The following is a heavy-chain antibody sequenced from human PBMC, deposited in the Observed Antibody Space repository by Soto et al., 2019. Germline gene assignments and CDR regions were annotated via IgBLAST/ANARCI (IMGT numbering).Heavy chain of an antibody. CDR2: ISAYNGNT. V-gene: IGHV1-18*01. J-gene: IGHJ4*02. CDR1: GYTFTSYG. Sequence: ASVKVSFKASGYTFTSYGISWVRQAPGQGLEWMGWISAYNGNTNYAQKLQGRVTMTTDTSTSTAYMELRSLRSDDTAVYYCARVAPGIVVVVAATGYFDYWGQGTLVTVSS. D-gene: IGHD2-15*01. CDR3: ARVAPGIVVVVAATGYFDY.